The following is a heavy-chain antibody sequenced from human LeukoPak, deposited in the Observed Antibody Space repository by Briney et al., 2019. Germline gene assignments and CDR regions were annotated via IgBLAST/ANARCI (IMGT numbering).Heavy chain of an antibody. CDR3: ARVDIVATISKYYFDY. CDR2: IKQDGSEK. D-gene: IGHD5-12*01. CDR1: GFTFSSYW. V-gene: IGHV3-7*01. J-gene: IGHJ4*02. Sequence: GGSLRLSCAASGFTFSSYWMSWVRQAPGKGLEGVANIKQDGSEKYYVDSVKGRLTISRDNAKNSLYLQMNSLRAEDTAVYYCARVDIVATISKYYFDYWGQGTLVTVSS.